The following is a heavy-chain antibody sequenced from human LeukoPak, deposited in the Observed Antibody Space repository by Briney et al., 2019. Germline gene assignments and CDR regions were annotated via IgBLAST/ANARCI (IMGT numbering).Heavy chain of an antibody. Sequence: GGSLRLSCAAAGFTFSSYGMHWVRQAPGKGLEWVAVISYDGSNKYYADSVKGRFTISRDNSKNTLYLQMNSLRAEDTAVYYCAKDALGGTWGQGTLVTVSS. V-gene: IGHV3-30*18. CDR1: GFTFSSYG. J-gene: IGHJ5*02. CDR2: ISYDGSNK. D-gene: IGHD3-16*01. CDR3: AKDALGGT.